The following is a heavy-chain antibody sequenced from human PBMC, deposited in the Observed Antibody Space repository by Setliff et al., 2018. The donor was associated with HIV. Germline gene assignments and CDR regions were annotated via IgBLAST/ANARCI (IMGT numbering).Heavy chain of an antibody. D-gene: IGHD7-27*01. J-gene: IGHJ6*04. Sequence: ASVKVSCKASGYSFTSYDINWVRQATGQGLEWMGWMNPNSGNTGYAQKFQGRVTMTRNTSISTAYMELSSLRSEDTAVYFCARAETGEWTGALDVWGKGTTVTVSS. CDR3: ARAETGEWTGALDV. V-gene: IGHV1-8*02. CDR2: MNPNSGNT. CDR1: GYSFTSYD.